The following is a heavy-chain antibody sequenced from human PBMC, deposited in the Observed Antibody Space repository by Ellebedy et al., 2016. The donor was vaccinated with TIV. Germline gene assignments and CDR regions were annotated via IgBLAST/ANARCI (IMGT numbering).Heavy chain of an antibody. CDR1: GFTFSNYA. Sequence: GESLKISCAASGFTFSNYAMNWVRQAPGKGLEWVSGIVGSGGSRYADSVKGRFTISRDNSKSTLDLQMSSLRAEDTAVYYCAKDRTPGDGYWVFDFWGQGTLVTVST. J-gene: IGHJ4*02. V-gene: IGHV3-23*01. D-gene: IGHD5-18*01. CDR3: AKDRTPGDGYWVFDF. CDR2: IVGSGGSR.